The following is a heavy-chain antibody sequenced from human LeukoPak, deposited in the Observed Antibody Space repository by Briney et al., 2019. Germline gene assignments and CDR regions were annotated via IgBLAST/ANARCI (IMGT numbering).Heavy chain of an antibody. CDR2: IIPIFGTA. CDR3: ARAAGGLSPSDY. V-gene: IGHV1-69*13. J-gene: IGHJ4*02. D-gene: IGHD6-25*01. Sequence: ASVKVSCKASGGTFSSYAISWVRQAPGQGLEWMGGIIPIFGTANYAQKFQGRVTITADESTSTAYMELSSQRSEDTAVYYCARAAGGLSPSDYWGQGTLVTVSS. CDR1: GGTFSSYA.